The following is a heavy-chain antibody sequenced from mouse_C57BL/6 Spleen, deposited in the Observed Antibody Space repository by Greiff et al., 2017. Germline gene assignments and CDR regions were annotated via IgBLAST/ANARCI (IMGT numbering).Heavy chain of an antibody. V-gene: IGHV1-82*01. CDR1: GYAFSSSW. J-gene: IGHJ4*01. CDR3: ARSHAMDY. Sequence: QVQLQQSGPELVKPGASVKISCKASGYAFSSSWMNWVKQRPGKGHEWIGRIYPGDGDTNYNGKFKGKATLTADKSSSTAYMQLSSLTSEDSAVYFCARSHAMDYWGQGTSVTVSS. CDR2: IYPGDGDT.